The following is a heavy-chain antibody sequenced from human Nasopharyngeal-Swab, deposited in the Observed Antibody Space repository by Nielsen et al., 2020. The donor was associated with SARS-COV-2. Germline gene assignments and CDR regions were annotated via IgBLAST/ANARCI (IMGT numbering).Heavy chain of an antibody. D-gene: IGHD6-6*01. J-gene: IGHJ6*02. V-gene: IGHV4-34*01. CDR1: GGSFSGYY. CDR3: ASIAARSGFGMDV. Sequence: SETLSLTCAVYGGSFSGYYWSWIRQPPGKGLEWIGEINHSGSTNYNPSLKSRVTISVDTSKNQFSLKLSSVTAADTAVYYCASIAARSGFGMDVWGQGTTVTVSS. CDR2: INHSGST.